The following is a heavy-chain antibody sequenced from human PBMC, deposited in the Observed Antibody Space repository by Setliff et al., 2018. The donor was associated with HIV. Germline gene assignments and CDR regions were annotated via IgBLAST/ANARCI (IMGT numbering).Heavy chain of an antibody. Sequence: ASVKVSCKASGHTFTSYYMHWVRQAPGQGLEWMGMINPSDGSTRYAQKLQGRVTMTRDTSTTTVYMELRSLRSEDTAVYYCARDKTPIFGVVIATNWFDPWGQGTLVTVSS. CDR2: INPSDGST. J-gene: IGHJ5*02. V-gene: IGHV1-46*01. CDR1: GHTFTSYY. CDR3: ARDKTPIFGVVIATNWFDP. D-gene: IGHD3-3*01.